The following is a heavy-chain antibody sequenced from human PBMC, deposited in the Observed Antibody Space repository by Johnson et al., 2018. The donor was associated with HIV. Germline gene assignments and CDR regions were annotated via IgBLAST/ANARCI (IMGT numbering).Heavy chain of an antibody. J-gene: IGHJ3*02. Sequence: VQLVESGGALVQPGGSLRLSCAASGFTVSSNSMTWVRQAPGKGLEWVSLIYRGGSTYYADSVKGSFTISRDNAKNSLYLQMNSLRAEDTALYYCAKGTSWELRGAFDIWGQGTMVTVSS. D-gene: IGHD1-26*01. V-gene: IGHV3-66*01. CDR3: AKGTSWELRGAFDI. CDR2: IYRGGST. CDR1: GFTVSSNS.